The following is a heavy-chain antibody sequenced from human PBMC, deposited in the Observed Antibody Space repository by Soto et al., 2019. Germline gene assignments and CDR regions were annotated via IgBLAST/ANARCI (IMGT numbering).Heavy chain of an antibody. V-gene: IGHV2-5*02. D-gene: IGHD5-18*01. CDR3: AHRGYMYGNWDQGYFDY. Sequence: QITLKESGPTRVRPTQTLALTCTFSGFSLTTSGVGVGWIRKTPGKALEWLAVIYWDDDKRYSPSLKSRLTITKDTSKHQVVLTMADMDPVDTGTYFCAHRGYMYGNWDQGYFDYWGQGTLVTVSS. CDR2: IYWDDDK. J-gene: IGHJ4*02. CDR1: GFSLTTSGVG.